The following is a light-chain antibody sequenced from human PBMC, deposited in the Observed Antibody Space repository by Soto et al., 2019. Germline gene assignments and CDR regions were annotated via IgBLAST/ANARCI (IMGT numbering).Light chain of an antibody. CDR1: QSVRSY. CDR2: DAS. Sequence: EIVLTQSPATLSLSPGERATLSCRASQSVRSYLAWYQQKPGQAPRLLIYDASNRAHGIPARFSGSGSGTDFTLTISSLEPEDFAVYYCQQRSDWPSTFGGGTKVQIK. V-gene: IGKV3-11*01. CDR3: QQRSDWPST. J-gene: IGKJ4*01.